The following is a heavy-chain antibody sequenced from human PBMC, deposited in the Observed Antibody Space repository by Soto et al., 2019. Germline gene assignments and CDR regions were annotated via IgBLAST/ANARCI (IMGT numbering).Heavy chain of an antibody. V-gene: IGHV1-69*06. J-gene: IGHJ6*02. D-gene: IGHD2-8*01. CDR3: ARADVLMVYATRYYYYGMDV. CDR2: IIPIFGTA. Sequence: SVKVSCKASGGTFSSYAISWLRQSPGQGLEWMGGIIPIFGTANYAQKFQGRVTITADKSTSTAYMELSSLRSEDTAVYYCARADVLMVYATRYYYYGMDVWGQGTTVTVSS. CDR1: GGTFSSYA.